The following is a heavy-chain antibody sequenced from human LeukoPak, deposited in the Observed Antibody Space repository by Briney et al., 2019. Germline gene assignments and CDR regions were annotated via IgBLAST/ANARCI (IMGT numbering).Heavy chain of an antibody. J-gene: IGHJ4*02. CDR3: ARGSGYLLAHY. V-gene: IGHV4-59*08. Sequence: SETLSLTCTVSGGSISSYYWSWIRQPPGKGLEWIGYIYYSGSTNYNPSLKSRVTISVDTSKNQFSLELSSVTAADTAVYYCARGSGYLLAHYWGQGTLVTVSS. CDR2: IYYSGST. CDR1: GGSISSYY. D-gene: IGHD3-3*01.